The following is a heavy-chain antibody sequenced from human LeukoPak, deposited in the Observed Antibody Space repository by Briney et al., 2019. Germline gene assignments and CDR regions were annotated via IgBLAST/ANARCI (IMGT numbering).Heavy chain of an antibody. D-gene: IGHD3-22*01. CDR1: GFTFSRYW. CDR3: ARDKGDYDTSGSLFVF. Sequence: GGSLRLSCAASGFTFSRYWMSWVRQAPRKGLEWVANVKQDGSEKYYVDSVKGRFTISRDNAKNSLYLQMNSLRAEDTAVYYCARDKGDYDTSGSLFVFGGQGTLVTVSS. CDR2: VKQDGSEK. J-gene: IGHJ4*02. V-gene: IGHV3-7*03.